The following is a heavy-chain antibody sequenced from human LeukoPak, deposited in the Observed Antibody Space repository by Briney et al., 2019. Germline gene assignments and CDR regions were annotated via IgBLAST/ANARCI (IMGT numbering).Heavy chain of an antibody. D-gene: IGHD3-10*01. CDR2: IRSNYAT. V-gene: IGHV3-73*01. Sequence: GGSLRLSCAGSGFTFSGSAIHWVRQASGKGLEWVGRIRSNYATTYAASMKGRFTISRDDSQKTAYLQINSLKTEDTAVYYCTRLYDGSGTYYNGDYWGQGTLVTVSS. CDR1: GFTFSGSA. CDR3: TRLYDGSGTYYNGDY. J-gene: IGHJ4*02.